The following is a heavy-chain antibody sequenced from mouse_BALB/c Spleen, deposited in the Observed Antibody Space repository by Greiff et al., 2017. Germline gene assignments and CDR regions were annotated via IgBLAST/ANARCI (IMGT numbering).Heavy chain of an antibody. D-gene: IGHD1-1*01. J-gene: IGHJ2*01. CDR3: ARERVITSVFDY. CDR1: GFNIKDTY. Sequence: EVQLQQSGAELVKPGASVKLSCTASGFNIKDTYMHWVKQRPEQGLEWIGRIDPENGNTKYDPKFQGTATITADTSSNTAYLQLSSLTSEDTSVYYCARERVITSVFDYWGQGTTLTVSS. CDR2: IDPENGNT. V-gene: IGHV14-3*02.